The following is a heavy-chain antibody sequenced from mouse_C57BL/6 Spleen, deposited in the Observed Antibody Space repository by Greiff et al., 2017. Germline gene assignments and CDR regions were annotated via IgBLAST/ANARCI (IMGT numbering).Heavy chain of an antibody. CDR2: IDPSDSYT. CDR3: ARRRGGCDY. V-gene: IGHV1-69*01. D-gene: IGHD1-1*02. Sequence: VKLQQPGAELVMPGASVKLSCKASGYTFTSYWMHWVKQRPGQGLEWIGEIDPSDSYTNYNQKFKGKSTLTVDKSSSTAYMQLSSLTSEDSAVYYCARRRGGCDYWGQGTTLTVSS. J-gene: IGHJ2*01. CDR1: GYTFTSYW.